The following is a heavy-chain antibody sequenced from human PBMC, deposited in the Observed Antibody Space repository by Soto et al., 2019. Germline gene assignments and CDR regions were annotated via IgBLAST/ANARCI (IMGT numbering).Heavy chain of an antibody. CDR2: IWYDGSNK. J-gene: IGHJ4*02. CDR3: ARWGDNKKLDY. CDR1: GFTFSSNG. D-gene: IGHD3-16*01. Sequence: PVGSLRLSCAASGFTFSSNGMHWVRQAPGKGLEWVAVIWYDGSNKYYADSVKGRFTISRDNSKNTLYLQMNSLRAEDTAVYYCARWGDNKKLDYWGQGTLVTVSS. V-gene: IGHV3-33*01.